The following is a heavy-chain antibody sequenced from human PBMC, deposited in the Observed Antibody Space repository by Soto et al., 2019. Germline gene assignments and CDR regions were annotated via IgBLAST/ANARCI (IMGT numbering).Heavy chain of an antibody. CDR3: AKSRNFYGSSPNRYKYYFDH. J-gene: IGHJ4*02. Sequence: GGSLRLSCAASGFTFNTYGMHWVRQAPGKGLEWVAVISYDGSEKYYVDSVKGRFTISKDNSKNTLYLQMNSLRPEDTAVYYCAKSRNFYGSSPNRYKYYFDHWGQGTRVTVSS. V-gene: IGHV3-30*18. CDR2: ISYDGSEK. CDR1: GFTFNTYG. D-gene: IGHD2-2*02.